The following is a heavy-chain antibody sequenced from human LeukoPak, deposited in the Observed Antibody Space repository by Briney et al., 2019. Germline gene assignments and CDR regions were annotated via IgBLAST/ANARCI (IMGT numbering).Heavy chain of an antibody. CDR1: GGSFSGYY. Sequence: SETLSLTCAVYGGSFSGYYWSWIRQPPGKGLEWIGEINHSGSTNYNPSLKSRVTISVDTSKNQFSLKLSSVTAADTAVYYCARTDRGYYDSSFAFDIWGQGTMVTVSS. D-gene: IGHD3-22*01. J-gene: IGHJ3*02. CDR2: INHSGST. V-gene: IGHV4-34*01. CDR3: ARTDRGYYDSSFAFDI.